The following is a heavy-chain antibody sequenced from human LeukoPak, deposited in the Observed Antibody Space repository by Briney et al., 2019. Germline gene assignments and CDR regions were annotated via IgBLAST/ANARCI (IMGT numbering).Heavy chain of an antibody. CDR3: AREQWELYFDY. J-gene: IGHJ4*02. CDR2: INLNSGGT. Sequence: ASVKVSCKASGYTFTGCYMHWVRQAPGQGLEWMGWINLNSGGTNYAQKFQGRVTMTRDTSISTAYMELSRLRSDATAVYYCAREQWELYFDYWGQGTLVTVSS. D-gene: IGHD1-26*01. V-gene: IGHV1-2*02. CDR1: GYTFTGCY.